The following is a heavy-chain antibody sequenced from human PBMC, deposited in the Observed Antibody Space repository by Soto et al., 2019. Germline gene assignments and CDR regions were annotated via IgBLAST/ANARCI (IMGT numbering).Heavy chain of an antibody. CDR3: AKDKDSSGWRDFQH. V-gene: IGHV3-9*01. J-gene: IGHJ1*01. Sequence: EVQLVESGGGLVQPGRSLRLSCAASGFTFDDYAMHWVRQAPGKGLEWVSGISWNGGSIVYADTVKGRFTISRDNAKNSLYLQMNSLRAEDTALYYCAKDKDSSGWRDFQHWGQGTLVTVTS. D-gene: IGHD6-19*01. CDR2: ISWNGGSI. CDR1: GFTFDDYA.